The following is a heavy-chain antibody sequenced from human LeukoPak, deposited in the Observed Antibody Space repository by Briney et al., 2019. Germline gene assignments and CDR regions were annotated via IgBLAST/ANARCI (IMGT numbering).Heavy chain of an antibody. V-gene: IGHV1-69*06. CDR2: IIPIFGTA. Sequence: ASVKVSCKASGGTFSSYAISWVRQAPGQGLEWMGGIIPIFGTANYAQKFQGRVTITADKPTSTAYMELSSLRSEDTAVYYCARASPRDYGDYLCDYWGQGTLVTVSS. CDR3: ARASPRDYGDYLCDY. CDR1: GGTFSSYA. D-gene: IGHD4-17*01. J-gene: IGHJ4*02.